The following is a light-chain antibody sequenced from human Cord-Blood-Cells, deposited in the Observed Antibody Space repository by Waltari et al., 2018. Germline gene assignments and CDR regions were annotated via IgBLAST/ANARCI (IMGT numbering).Light chain of an antibody. J-gene: IGLJ2*01. V-gene: IGLV3-1*01. CDR1: KLGEKY. Sequence: SYELTQPPSVSVSPGQTASITCSGDKLGEKYACWYQQKPSKSPVLVSYQDSKRPSGIPERFSGSNSGNTATLTISGTQARDEADYYCQAWDSSTVLFGGGTKLTVL. CDR3: QAWDSSTVL. CDR2: QDS.